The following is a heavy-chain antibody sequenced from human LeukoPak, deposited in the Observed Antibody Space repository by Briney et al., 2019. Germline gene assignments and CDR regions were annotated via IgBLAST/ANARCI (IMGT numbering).Heavy chain of an antibody. J-gene: IGHJ6*02. Sequence: PRASVKVSCKASGYTFTSYGISWVRQAPGQGLEWMGWISAYNGNTNYAQKLQGRVTMTTDTSTSTAYMELRSLRSDDTAVYYCARDRGETFNPKYYYYGMDVWGQGTTVTVSS. V-gene: IGHV1-18*01. D-gene: IGHD3-16*01. CDR1: GYTFTSYG. CDR2: ISAYNGNT. CDR3: ARDRGETFNPKYYYYGMDV.